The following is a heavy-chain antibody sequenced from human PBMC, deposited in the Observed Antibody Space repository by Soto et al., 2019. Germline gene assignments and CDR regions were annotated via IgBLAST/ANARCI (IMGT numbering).Heavy chain of an antibody. D-gene: IGHD2-15*01. V-gene: IGHV1-69*13. CDR2: IIPIFGTA. J-gene: IGHJ6*02. Sequence: SVKVSCKASAGTFSSYAISWVRQAPGQGLEWMGGIIPIFGTADYAQKFQGRVTITADESTSTAYMELSSLRSEDTAVYYCASVETQRYYYGMDVWGQGTTVTVSS. CDR3: ASVETQRYYYGMDV. CDR1: AGTFSSYA.